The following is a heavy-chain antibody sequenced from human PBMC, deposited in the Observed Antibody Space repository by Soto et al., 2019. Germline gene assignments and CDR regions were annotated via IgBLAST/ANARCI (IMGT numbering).Heavy chain of an antibody. Sequence: SETLSLTCTVSGGSVSSESHYWSWFRQTPGKGLEWIGYIYYTGSTNYNPSLKGRVTMSVDTSRDQVSLRLRSVTRADTAVYYCARDQYDFRSRSHYYAMDVWGKGTKVTVSS. CDR2: IYYTGST. CDR1: GGSVSSESHY. J-gene: IGHJ6*04. V-gene: IGHV4-61*01. D-gene: IGHD3-3*01. CDR3: ARDQYDFRSRSHYYAMDV.